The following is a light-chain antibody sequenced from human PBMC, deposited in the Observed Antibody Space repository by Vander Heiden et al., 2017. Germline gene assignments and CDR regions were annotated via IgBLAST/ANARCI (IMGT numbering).Light chain of an antibody. Sequence: QSVLTQPPSASGTPGQRVTISCSGSSSNIGSNYVYWYQQRLGTAPKLLIYRNNQRPSGVPDRFAGSKSGTSASLAISGLRSEDEADYYCAAWDDSLRGVFGGGTKLTVL. CDR3: AAWDDSLRGV. V-gene: IGLV1-47*01. CDR1: SSNIGSNY. CDR2: RNN. J-gene: IGLJ2*01.